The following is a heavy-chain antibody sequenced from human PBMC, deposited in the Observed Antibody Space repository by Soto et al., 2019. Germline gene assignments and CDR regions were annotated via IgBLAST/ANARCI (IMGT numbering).Heavy chain of an antibody. J-gene: IGHJ4*02. CDR3: ERGEDYRSLFHYLDY. D-gene: IGHD4-4*01. CDR2: INPDNGAA. CDR1: GYTFTGYY. Sequence: ASVKVSCKVSGYTFTGYYLHWARQAPGQGLEWMGWINPDNGAANYAQQFQGRVTMTRDTSISTVYLEFSSLRSDDTAVYFCERGEDYRSLFHYLDYWGQGALVTVSS. V-gene: IGHV1-2*02.